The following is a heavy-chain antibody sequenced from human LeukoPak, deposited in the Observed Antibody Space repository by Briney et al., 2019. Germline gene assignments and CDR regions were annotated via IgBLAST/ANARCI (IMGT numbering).Heavy chain of an antibody. D-gene: IGHD2-15*01. J-gene: IGHJ4*02. CDR2: ITGSGGST. V-gene: IGHV3-23*01. Sequence: GGSLRFSCAASGFTFSNYAMSWVRQAPGKGLEWVSGITGSGGSTFYADSVKGRFTISRDNSKNTLYLQMNSLRAEDTAVYYCAKLVCSGSSCYQFDCWGQGTLVTVSS. CDR1: GFTFSNYA. CDR3: AKLVCSGSSCYQFDC.